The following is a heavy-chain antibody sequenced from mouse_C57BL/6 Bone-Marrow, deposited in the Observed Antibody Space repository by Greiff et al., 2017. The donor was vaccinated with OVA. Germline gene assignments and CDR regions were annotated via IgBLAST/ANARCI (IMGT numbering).Heavy chain of an antibody. D-gene: IGHD2-1*01. V-gene: IGHV5-6*02. CDR2: ISSGGSYT. CDR1: GFTFSSYG. CDR3: AGNYYFDY. Sequence: EVKLVESGGDLVKPGGSLKLSCAASGFTFSSYGMSWVRQTPHKRLEWVATISSGGSYTYYPDSVKGRFTISRDNAKNTLYLQMSSLKSEDTAMYYCAGNYYFDYWGQGTTLTVSS. J-gene: IGHJ2*01.